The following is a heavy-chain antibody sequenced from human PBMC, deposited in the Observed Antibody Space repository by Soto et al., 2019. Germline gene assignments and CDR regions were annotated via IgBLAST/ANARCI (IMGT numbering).Heavy chain of an antibody. D-gene: IGHD3-16*01. V-gene: IGHV3-9*01. CDR1: GFTFDDYA. J-gene: IGHJ4*01. CDR3: AKDGRFTFGGVRGYFDY. Sequence: SLRLSFAASGFTFDDYAMHWVRQAPGKGLEWVSGISWNSGSIGYADSVKGRFTISRDNAKNSLYLQMNSLRAEDTALYYCAKDGRFTFGGVRGYFDY. CDR2: ISWNSGSI.